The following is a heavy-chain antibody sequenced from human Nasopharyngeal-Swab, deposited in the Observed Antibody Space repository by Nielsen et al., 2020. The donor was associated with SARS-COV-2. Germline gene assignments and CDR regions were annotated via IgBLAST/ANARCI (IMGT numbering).Heavy chain of an antibody. CDR3: ARDGAAAGNFDY. V-gene: IGHV3-48*01. CDR2: ISSSSSTI. J-gene: IGHJ4*02. D-gene: IGHD6-13*01. CDR1: GFTFSSYS. Sequence: GGSLRLSCAASGFTFSSYSMNWVRQAPGKGLEWVSSISSSSSTIYYADSVKGRFTISRDNGKNSLYLQMNSLRADDTAVYYCARDGAAAGNFDYWGQGTLVTVSS.